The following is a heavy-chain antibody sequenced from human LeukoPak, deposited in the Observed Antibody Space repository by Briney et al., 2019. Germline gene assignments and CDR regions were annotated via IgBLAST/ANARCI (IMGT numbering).Heavy chain of an antibody. CDR1: GGSISSGGYY. V-gene: IGHV4-31*03. CDR3: ARMYYFDSSGYEIRTLDY. J-gene: IGHJ4*02. D-gene: IGHD3-22*01. CDR2: IYYSGST. Sequence: SQTLPLTCTVSGGSISSGGYYWSWIRQHPGKGLEWIGYIYYSGSTYYNLSLKSRVTISADTSKNQFSLKLSSVTAADTAVYYCARMYYFDSSGYEIRTLDYWGQGTLVTVSS.